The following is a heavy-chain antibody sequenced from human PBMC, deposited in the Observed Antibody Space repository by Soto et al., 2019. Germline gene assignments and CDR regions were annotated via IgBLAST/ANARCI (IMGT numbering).Heavy chain of an antibody. CDR2: IYPGDSDT. CDR1: GYSFTSYW. CDR3: ARQLELRFVTSIRGGVNWFDP. Sequence: GESLKISCKGSGYSFTSYWIGWVRQMPGKGLEWMGIIYPGDSDTRYSPSFQGQVTISADKSISTAYLQWSSLKASDTAMYYCARQLELRFVTSIRGGVNWFDPWGQGTLVTVSS. J-gene: IGHJ5*02. V-gene: IGHV5-51*01. D-gene: IGHD1-7*01.